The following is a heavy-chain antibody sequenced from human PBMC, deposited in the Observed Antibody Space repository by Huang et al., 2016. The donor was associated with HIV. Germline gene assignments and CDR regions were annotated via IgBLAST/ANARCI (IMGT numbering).Heavy chain of an antibody. V-gene: IGHV4-61*09. J-gene: IGHJ4*02. CDR1: GCSLSSGSYY. D-gene: IGHD3-16*02. Sequence: QVQLQESGPGLVKPSQTLSLTCTVSGCSLSSGSYYWSWIRQPAGKRLECMGHYYTSGSTNYNPPLKSRVTISVDTSKNQFSLKLSSVTAADTAVYYCARSEAMMTFGGVIVPGGGYFDYWGQGTLVTVSS. CDR3: ARSEAMMTFGGVIVPGGGYFDY. CDR2: YYTSGST.